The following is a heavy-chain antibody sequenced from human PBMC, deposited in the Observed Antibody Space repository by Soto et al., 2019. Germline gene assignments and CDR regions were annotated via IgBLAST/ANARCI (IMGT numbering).Heavy chain of an antibody. V-gene: IGHV1-18*01. Sequence: ASVKVSCKASGYTFTSYGISWVRQAPGQGLEWMGWISAYNGNTNYAQKLQGRVTMTTETSTSTAYMELRSLRSDDTAVYYCARDQRDHYYGSGSYYVDYWGQGTLVTVSS. D-gene: IGHD3-10*01. CDR3: ARDQRDHYYGSGSYYVDY. CDR2: ISAYNGNT. J-gene: IGHJ4*02. CDR1: GYTFTSYG.